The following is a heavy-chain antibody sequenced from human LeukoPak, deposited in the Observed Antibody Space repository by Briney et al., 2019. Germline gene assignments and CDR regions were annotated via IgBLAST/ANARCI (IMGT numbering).Heavy chain of an antibody. CDR1: GFTFSSYA. D-gene: IGHD3-10*01. J-gene: IGHJ6*02. V-gene: IGHV3-23*01. CDR3: AKGSSGSYYSFHYGMDV. CDR2: ICGSGGST. Sequence: GSLRLSCAASGFTFSSYAMSWVRQAPGKGLEWVSAICGSGGSTYYADSVKGRFTISRDNSKNTLYLQMNSLRAEDTAVYYCAKGSSGSYYSFHYGMDVWGQGTTVTVSS.